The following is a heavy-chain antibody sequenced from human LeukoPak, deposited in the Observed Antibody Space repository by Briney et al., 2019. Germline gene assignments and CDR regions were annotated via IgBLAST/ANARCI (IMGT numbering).Heavy chain of an antibody. CDR2: MNPNSGNT. CDR3: ARDIVVVNWFDP. J-gene: IGHJ5*02. CDR1: GYTFTSYD. D-gene: IGHD2-2*01. V-gene: IGHV1-8*01. Sequence: ASVKVSCKASGYTFTSYDINWVRQATGQGLEWMGWMNPNSGNTGYAQKFQGRVTMTRNTSISTAYMELSSLRSEDTAVYYCARDIVVVNWFDPWGQGTLVTVSS.